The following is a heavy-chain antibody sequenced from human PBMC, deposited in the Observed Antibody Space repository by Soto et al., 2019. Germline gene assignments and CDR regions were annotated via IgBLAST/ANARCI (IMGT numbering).Heavy chain of an antibody. V-gene: IGHV4-59*01. CDR1: GGSISSYY. D-gene: IGHD6-19*01. Sequence: LSLTCTVSGGSISSYYWSWIRQPPGKGLEWIGYIYYSGSTNYNPSLKSRVTISVDTSKNQFSLKLSSVTAADTAVYYCARGYSSGWYVRTFDPWGQGTLVTVSS. CDR3: ARGYSSGWYVRTFDP. J-gene: IGHJ5*02. CDR2: IYYSGST.